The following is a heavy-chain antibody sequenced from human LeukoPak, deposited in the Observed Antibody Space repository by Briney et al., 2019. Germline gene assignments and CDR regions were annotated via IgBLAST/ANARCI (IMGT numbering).Heavy chain of an antibody. J-gene: IGHJ4*02. V-gene: IGHV3-30*04. CDR1: GFTFSSYA. Sequence: HPGGSLRLSCAASGFTFSSYAMHWVRQAPGKGLEWVAVISYDGSNKYYADSVKGRFTISRDNYKNTLYLQMNSLRAEDTAEYHCAKEYYYGSGSQEYYFGYWGQGTLVTVSS. CDR3: AKEYYYGSGSQEYYFGY. D-gene: IGHD3-10*01. CDR2: ISYDGSNK.